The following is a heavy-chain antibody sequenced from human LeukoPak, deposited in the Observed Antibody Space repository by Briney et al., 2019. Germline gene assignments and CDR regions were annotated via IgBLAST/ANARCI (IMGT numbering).Heavy chain of an antibody. CDR2: ISYDGSNK. D-gene: IGHD3-3*01. CDR1: GFTFNSYA. Sequence: GGSLRLSCAASGFTFNSYAMHWVRQAPGKGLEWVAVISYDGSNKYYADSVKGRFTISRDNSKNTLYLQMNSLRAEDTAVYYCAKDQRPSDFWSGCPDYWGQGTLVTVSS. CDR3: AKDQRPSDFWSGCPDY. J-gene: IGHJ4*02. V-gene: IGHV3-30*18.